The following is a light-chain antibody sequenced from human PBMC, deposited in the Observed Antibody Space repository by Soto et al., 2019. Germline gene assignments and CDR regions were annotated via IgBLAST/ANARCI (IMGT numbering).Light chain of an antibody. CDR2: AAS. J-gene: IGKJ1*01. V-gene: IGKV1-33*01. CDR3: QQYDLLPWT. Sequence: DVQLTQSPSSLSASVGDKVTITCQASQDITNFLNWYQQKPGKAPKLLIYAASNLETGLPSRFSGGRSGTDFTFTISSLQPEDVATYFCQQYDLLPWTFGQGTLVEVK. CDR1: QDITNF.